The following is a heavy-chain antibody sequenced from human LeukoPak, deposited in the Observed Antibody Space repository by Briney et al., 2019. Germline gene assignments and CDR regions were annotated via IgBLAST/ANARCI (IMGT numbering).Heavy chain of an antibody. CDR2: INPNSGGT. J-gene: IGHJ6*03. D-gene: IGHD2-15*01. Sequence: ASVKVSCKASGYTFTGYYMHWVRQAPGQGLEWMGWINPNSGGTNYAQKFQGRVTMTRDTSISTAYMALSRLRSDDTAVYYCARDRGVDYCSGGSCSHYYYYMDVWGKGTTVTISS. V-gene: IGHV1-2*02. CDR1: GYTFTGYY. CDR3: ARDRGVDYCSGGSCSHYYYYMDV.